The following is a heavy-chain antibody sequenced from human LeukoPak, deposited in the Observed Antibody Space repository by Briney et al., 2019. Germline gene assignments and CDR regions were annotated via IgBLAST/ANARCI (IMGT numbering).Heavy chain of an antibody. V-gene: IGHV4-59*08. CDR2: VSYNGRA. D-gene: IGHD2-15*01. CDR1: GDSVSSYH. CDR3: ARLDCIVEGCYNH. J-gene: IGHJ4*02. Sequence: SETLSLTCTVSGDSVSSYHWSWIRQAPGNGLEWIGFVSYNGRATYNPSLKSRVTISLVTSKNQFSLNLNSVAAADTALYYCARLDCIVEGCYNHWGRGTLVTVSS.